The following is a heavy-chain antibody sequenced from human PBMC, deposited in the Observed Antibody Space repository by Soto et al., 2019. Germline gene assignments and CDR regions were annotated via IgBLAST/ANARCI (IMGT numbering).Heavy chain of an antibody. Sequence: QVQLVQSGAEVKKPGASVKISCKTSGYSFMTYALHWVRQAPGQRPEWMGWINPGKGNTEYSQKLQGRVTITRDTAATTVFMEVVNMTSEDTAVYYCARVRMLWYGELSHWGQGTQVIVSA. CDR1: GYSFMTYA. V-gene: IGHV1-3*01. D-gene: IGHD3-10*01. J-gene: IGHJ4*02. CDR2: INPGKGNT. CDR3: ARVRMLWYGELSH.